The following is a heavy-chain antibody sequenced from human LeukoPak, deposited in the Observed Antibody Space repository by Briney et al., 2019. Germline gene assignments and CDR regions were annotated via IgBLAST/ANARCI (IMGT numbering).Heavy chain of an antibody. CDR3: ARGDYGDPFYYYYGMDV. V-gene: IGHV4-31*03. D-gene: IGHD4-17*01. J-gene: IGHJ6*02. CDR1: RRSLSCGGYY. CDR2: IYYSGST. Sequence: PSQTLSLTCTVSRRSLSCGGYYWSWIRQHPGKGLEWIGHIYYSGSTYYNPSLKSRVSISVDTSKHQFSLKLSSVTAADTAVYYCARGDYGDPFYYYYGMDVWGQGTTVTVSS.